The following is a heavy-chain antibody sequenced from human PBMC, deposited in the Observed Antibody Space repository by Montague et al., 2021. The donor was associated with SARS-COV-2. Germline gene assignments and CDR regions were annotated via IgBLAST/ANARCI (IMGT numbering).Heavy chain of an antibody. Sequence: SETLSLTCIVSGGSTNYYDWSWIRQSPGKGLEWIGYMYYSGSTNYKPSRRSRVTMSIDRSKNQFSLKLRSVTAADTAVYYCARVARYCTNGVCQTYYYGLNVWGQGTMVTVSS. CDR2: MYYSGST. CDR1: GGSTNYYD. D-gene: IGHD2-8*01. J-gene: IGHJ6*02. V-gene: IGHV4-59*01. CDR3: ARVARYCTNGVCQTYYYGLNV.